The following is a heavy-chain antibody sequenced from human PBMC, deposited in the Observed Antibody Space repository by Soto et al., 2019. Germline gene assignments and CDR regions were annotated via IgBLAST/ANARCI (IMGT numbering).Heavy chain of an antibody. Sequence: SVKVSCKASGYTFTSYAMHWVRQAPGQRLEWMGWINAGNGNTKYSQKFQGRVTITRDTSASTAYMELSSLRSEDTAVYYCARSKVVVAATNWFDPWGQGTLVTVSS. J-gene: IGHJ5*02. CDR1: GYTFTSYA. D-gene: IGHD2-15*01. CDR2: INAGNGNT. V-gene: IGHV1-3*01. CDR3: ARSKVVVAATNWFDP.